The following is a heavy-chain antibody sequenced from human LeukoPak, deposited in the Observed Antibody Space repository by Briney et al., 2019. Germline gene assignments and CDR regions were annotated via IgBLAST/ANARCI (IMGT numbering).Heavy chain of an antibody. CDR2: ISGSGGST. D-gene: IGHD3-10*02. CDR1: GFTFSSCA. CDR3: AKDHVLAPWTPFDY. Sequence: PGGSLRLSCIASGFTFSSCAMSWVRQAPGKGLEWVSAISGSGGSTYYADSVKGRFTISRDNSKNTLYLQMNSLRAEDTAVYYCAKDHVLAPWTPFDYWGQGTLVTVSS. V-gene: IGHV3-23*01. J-gene: IGHJ4*02.